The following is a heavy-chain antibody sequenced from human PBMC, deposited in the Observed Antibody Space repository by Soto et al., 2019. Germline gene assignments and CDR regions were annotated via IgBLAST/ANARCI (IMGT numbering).Heavy chain of an antibody. CDR1: GYTFTSYG. D-gene: IGHD3-3*01. CDR3: ARDCPIFGVVIISSYYGMDV. J-gene: IGHJ6*02. V-gene: IGHV1-18*01. Sequence: ASVKVSCKASGYTFTSYGISWVRQAPGQGLEWMGWISAYNGNTNYAQKLQGRVTMTTDTSTSTAYMELRSLRSDDTAVYYCARDCPIFGVVIISSYYGMDVWGQGTTVTVSS. CDR2: ISAYNGNT.